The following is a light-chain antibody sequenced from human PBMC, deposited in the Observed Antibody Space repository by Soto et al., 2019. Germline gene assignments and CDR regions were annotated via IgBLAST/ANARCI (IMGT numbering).Light chain of an antibody. CDR2: AAS. Sequence: EIVLTQSPGTLSLSPGEGATLSCRALQSVTSNNLAWYQHKPGQTPRLLIYAASTRATGIPDRFSGSGSGTDFTLTIIILEPEDFAVYYWQPYVMKPYICGQGNNLELK. CDR1: QSVTSNN. CDR3: QPYVMKPYI. J-gene: IGKJ2*01. V-gene: IGKV3-20*01.